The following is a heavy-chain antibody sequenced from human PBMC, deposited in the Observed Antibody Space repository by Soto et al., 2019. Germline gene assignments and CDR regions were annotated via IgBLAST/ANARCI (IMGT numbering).Heavy chain of an antibody. V-gene: IGHV3-48*01. J-gene: IGHJ4*02. D-gene: IGHD3-10*01. CDR2: ISSSSSTI. Sequence: GGSLRLSCAASGFTFSTYGMNWVLQAQGKGLEWVSYISSSSSTIFYTDSVKGRVTVSRDNAKNSLYLQMNSLRAEDTAVYYCARPTYYCSRVDTGETSPVDHWGQGTLVTVAS. CDR3: ARPTYYCSRVDTGETSPVDH. CDR1: GFTFSTYG.